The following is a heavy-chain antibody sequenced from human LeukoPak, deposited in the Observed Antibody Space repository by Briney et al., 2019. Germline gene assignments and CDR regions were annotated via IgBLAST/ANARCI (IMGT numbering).Heavy chain of an antibody. CDR3: AKDRSGSYSGFDY. Sequence: PGGSLRLSCAASGITFSSYAMSWVRQAPGKGLEWVSVISGSGGSTYYADSVKGRFTISRDSSKNTLYLQMNSLRAEDTAVYYCAKDRSGSYSGFDYWGQGTLVTVSS. CDR2: ISGSGGST. J-gene: IGHJ4*02. D-gene: IGHD1-26*01. V-gene: IGHV3-23*01. CDR1: GITFSSYA.